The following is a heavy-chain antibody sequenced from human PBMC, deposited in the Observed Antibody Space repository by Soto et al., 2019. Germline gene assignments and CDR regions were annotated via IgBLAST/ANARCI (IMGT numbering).Heavy chain of an antibody. CDR3: ATSYCGNECQPNRAFYCFGWDV. J-gene: IGHJ6*02. CDR1: GGTFSDFT. Sequence: QVQLVQSGAEVRKPGSSVKVSCRASGGTFSDFTVTWVRQAPGQGLEWMGGIIPILEATKYAQTFQDRVTFTADESTSTVLMELSSLRSEDTAVYFCATSYCGNECQPNRAFYCFGWDVWGQGTTVTVSS. D-gene: IGHD2-21*01. V-gene: IGHV1-69*01. CDR2: IIPILEAT.